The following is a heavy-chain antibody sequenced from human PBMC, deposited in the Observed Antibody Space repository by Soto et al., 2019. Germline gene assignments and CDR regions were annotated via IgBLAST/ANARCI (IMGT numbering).Heavy chain of an antibody. V-gene: IGHV3-9*01. Sequence: EVQLVESGGGLVQPGRSLRLSCAASGFTFDDYAMHWVRQAPGKGLEWVSGISWNSGSIGYADSVKGRFTISRDNAKNSLYLQMNSLRAEDTALYYCAKDISAYSSSWDYWGQGTLVTVSS. J-gene: IGHJ4*02. CDR2: ISWNSGSI. D-gene: IGHD6-13*01. CDR3: AKDISAYSSSWDY. CDR1: GFTFDDYA.